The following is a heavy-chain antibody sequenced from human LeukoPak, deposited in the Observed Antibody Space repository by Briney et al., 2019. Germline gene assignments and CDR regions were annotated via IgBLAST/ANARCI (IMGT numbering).Heavy chain of an antibody. CDR3: ARGRVAAQFIYRRSWFDP. Sequence: PSETLSLTCTVSGGSISNSSYYWGWIRQPPGKGLEWIGSIYYSGSTYYNPSLKSRVTISVDTSKNQFSLKLSSVTAADTAVYYCARGRVAAQFIYRRSWFDPWGQGTLVTVSS. CDR2: IYYSGST. V-gene: IGHV4-39*01. CDR1: GGSISNSSYY. D-gene: IGHD6-6*01. J-gene: IGHJ5*02.